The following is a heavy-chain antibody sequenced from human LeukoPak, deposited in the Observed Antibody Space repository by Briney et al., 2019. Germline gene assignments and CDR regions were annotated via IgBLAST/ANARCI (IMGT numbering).Heavy chain of an antibody. D-gene: IGHD3-3*01. V-gene: IGHV1-69*05. CDR3: ARAPYYDFWSGYWSGFDY. Sequence: ATVKVSCKASGGTLSSYAMSWVRQAPGQGLAWMGGIIPIFGTANYAQKFQGRVTITTDESTSTAYMELSSLRSEDTAVYYCARAPYYDFWSGYWSGFDYWGQGTLVTVSS. CDR1: GGTLSSYA. CDR2: IIPIFGTA. J-gene: IGHJ4*02.